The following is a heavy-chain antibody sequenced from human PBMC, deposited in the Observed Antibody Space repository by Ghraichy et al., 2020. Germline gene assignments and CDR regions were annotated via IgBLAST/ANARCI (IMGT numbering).Heavy chain of an antibody. J-gene: IGHJ6*02. CDR2: INPNSGGT. V-gene: IGHV1-2*02. Sequence: ASVKVSCKASGYTFTGYYMHWVRQAPGQGLEWMGWINPNSGGTNYAQKFQGRVTMTRDTSISTAYMELSRLRSDDTAVYYCAIGEVYCSSTSCYTTEDGMDVWGQGTTVIVSS. D-gene: IGHD2-2*02. CDR1: GYTFTGYY. CDR3: AIGEVYCSSTSCYTTEDGMDV.